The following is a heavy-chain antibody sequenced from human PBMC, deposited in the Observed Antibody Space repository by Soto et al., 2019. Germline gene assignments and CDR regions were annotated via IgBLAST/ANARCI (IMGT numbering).Heavy chain of an antibody. J-gene: IGHJ3*02. CDR3: AKEGLWFDETRNAFDI. V-gene: IGHV3-30*18. Sequence: GGSLRLSCAASGFTFSSYGMHWVRQAPGKGLEWVAVISYDGSNKYYADSVKGRFTISRDNSKNTLYLQMNSLRAEDTAVYYCAKEGLWFDETRNAFDIWGQGTMVTVSS. CDR2: ISYDGSNK. D-gene: IGHD3-10*01. CDR1: GFTFSSYG.